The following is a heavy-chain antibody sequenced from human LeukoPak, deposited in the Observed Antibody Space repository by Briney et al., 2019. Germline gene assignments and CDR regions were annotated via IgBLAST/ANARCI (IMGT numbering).Heavy chain of an antibody. J-gene: IGHJ3*02. V-gene: IGHV1-24*01. CDR2: LDPEDGET. CDR3: ASYSGSWYYAFDI. CDR1: GYTLTELS. Sequence: ASVKVSCKVSGYTLTELSMHWVRQAPGKGLEWMGGLDPEDGETIYAQKFQGRVTMTEDTSTDTAYMELSSLRSEDTAVYYCASYSGSWYYAFDIWGQGTMVTVSS. D-gene: IGHD6-13*01.